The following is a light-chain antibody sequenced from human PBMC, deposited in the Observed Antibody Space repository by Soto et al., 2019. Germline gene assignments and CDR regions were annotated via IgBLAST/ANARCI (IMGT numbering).Light chain of an antibody. CDR2: VAS. V-gene: IGKV3-20*01. Sequence: DIVLTQSPGTLSLSPGERATLSWRSSQSVDRNYLAWYQQKPGQAPRLLIYVASNRATGIPDRFSGSGSGTDFTLTISRLEPEDFAVYYCQQYGSSPLTFGGGTKVDIK. CDR3: QQYGSSPLT. CDR1: QSVDRNY. J-gene: IGKJ4*01.